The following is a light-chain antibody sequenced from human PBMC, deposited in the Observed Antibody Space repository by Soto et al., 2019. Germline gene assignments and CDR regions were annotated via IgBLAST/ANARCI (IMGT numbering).Light chain of an antibody. V-gene: IGKV1-13*02. CDR3: QQYDSSSPT. CDR2: DPS. CDR1: QGISSD. J-gene: IGKJ2*01. Sequence: IQVTQSPSFMSASVGDRVTITCRASQGISSDLAWYQQRPGKAPKFLIYDPSNLETGVSSRFSGSGSGTEFTLTIRSLQPDDFATYYCQQYDSSSPTFGQGTKLEIK.